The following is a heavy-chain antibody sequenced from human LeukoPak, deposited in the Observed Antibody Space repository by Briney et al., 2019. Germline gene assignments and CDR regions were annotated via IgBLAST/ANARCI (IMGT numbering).Heavy chain of an antibody. CDR1: GFTFSNYA. D-gene: IGHD3-9*01. CDR3: AKWGDYDIWTGYYDSDD. J-gene: IGHJ4*02. V-gene: IGHV3-23*01. Sequence: GASLRDSCAASGFTFSNYAMSWVRQAPGKGLEWVSAIVGSGGSTYYADSVKSRFTISRDNPKNTLYLQMNSLRAEDKAVYYCAKWGDYDIWTGYYDSDDWGQGTLVTVSS. CDR2: IVGSGGST.